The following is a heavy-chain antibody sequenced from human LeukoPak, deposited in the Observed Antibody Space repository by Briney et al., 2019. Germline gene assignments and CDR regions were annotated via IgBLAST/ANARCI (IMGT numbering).Heavy chain of an antibody. CDR2: INHSGST. Sequence: SETLSLTCAVYGRSFSGYYWSWIRQPPGKGLEWIGEINHSGSTNYNPSLKSRVTISVDTSKSQFSLKLSSVTAADTAVYFCARYHYDSSGYYPDYWGQGTLVTVSS. V-gene: IGHV4-34*01. CDR1: GRSFSGYY. D-gene: IGHD3-22*01. CDR3: ARYHYDSSGYYPDY. J-gene: IGHJ4*02.